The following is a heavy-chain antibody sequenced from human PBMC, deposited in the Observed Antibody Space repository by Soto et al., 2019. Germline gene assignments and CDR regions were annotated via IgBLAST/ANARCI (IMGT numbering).Heavy chain of an antibody. J-gene: IGHJ5*02. CDR1: GGTFNSYD. Sequence: ASVKVSCKASGGTFNSYDINWVRQAPGQGLEWMGGIIPIVETPKYAQKFQGRVTITADESTNTVYMELSSLRSEDTAMYYCARLSRPNYYDTSGFFKDNWFDPWGQGTLVTVSS. D-gene: IGHD3-22*01. V-gene: IGHV1-69*13. CDR2: IIPIVETP. CDR3: ARLSRPNYYDTSGFFKDNWFDP.